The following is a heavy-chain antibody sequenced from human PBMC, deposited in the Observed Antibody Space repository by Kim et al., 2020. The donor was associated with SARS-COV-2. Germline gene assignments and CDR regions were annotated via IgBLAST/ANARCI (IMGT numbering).Heavy chain of an antibody. Sequence: NPSLKSRVTISVDTSKNQFSLKLSSVTAADTAVYYWAGPSSGSYYNPFDYWGQGTLVTVSS. D-gene: IGHD3-10*01. CDR3: AGPSSGSYYNPFDY. J-gene: IGHJ4*02. V-gene: IGHV4-4*09.